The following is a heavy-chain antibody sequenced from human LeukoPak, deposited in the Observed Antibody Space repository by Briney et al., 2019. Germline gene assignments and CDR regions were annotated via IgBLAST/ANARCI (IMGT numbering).Heavy chain of an antibody. V-gene: IGHV4-59*01. CDR3: ARVATYYDFWSGYLGYYYMDV. CDR1: GGSISSYY. Sequence: SETLSLTCTVSGGSISSYYWSWIRQPPGKGLEWIGYIYYSGSTNYNPSLKSRVTISVDTSKNQFSLKLSSVTAADTAVYYCARVATYYDFWSGYLGYYYMDVWGKGTTVTVSS. CDR2: IYYSGST. J-gene: IGHJ6*03. D-gene: IGHD3-3*01.